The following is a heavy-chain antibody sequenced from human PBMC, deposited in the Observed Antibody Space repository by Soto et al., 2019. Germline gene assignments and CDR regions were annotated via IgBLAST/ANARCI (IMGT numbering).Heavy chain of an antibody. V-gene: IGHV3-23*01. D-gene: IGHD1-26*01. CDR3: ARDSNSGSYYGRFDY. CDR2: ISGSGGST. J-gene: IGHJ4*02. Sequence: PGGSLRLSCAASGFTFSSYAMSWVRQAPGKGLEWVSAISGSGGSTYYADSVKGRFTISRDNSKNTLYLQMNSLRAEDTAVYYCARDSNSGSYYGRFDYWGQGTLVTVSS. CDR1: GFTFSSYA.